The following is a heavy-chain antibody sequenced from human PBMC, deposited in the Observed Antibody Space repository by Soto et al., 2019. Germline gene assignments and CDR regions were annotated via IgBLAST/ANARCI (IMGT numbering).Heavy chain of an antibody. Sequence: QVQLVQSGAEVQKPGASVKVSCKASGYTFTDHGITWVRQAPGQGLEWMGWISAYNGNTKYTQSLQGRVTLTTDTSTSTAYMELRSLRSDDTAVYYGASQRCFGPYYVDYWGQGTLVTVSS. V-gene: IGHV1-18*01. CDR2: ISAYNGNT. D-gene: IGHD3-10*01. CDR1: GYTFTDHG. J-gene: IGHJ4*02. CDR3: ASQRCFGPYYVDY.